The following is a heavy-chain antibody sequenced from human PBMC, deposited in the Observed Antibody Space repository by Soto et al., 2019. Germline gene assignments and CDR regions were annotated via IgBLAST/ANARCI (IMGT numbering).Heavy chain of an antibody. Sequence: LSLTCTVPGGSFSSGGYYWNWIRQRPGKGLEWIGNIYYSGTTYHNPSLKSRVTLSVDTSKRQFTLKVSSVTAADTAAYYCAREKIVATTHYYFGMDVWGQGITVTV. J-gene: IGHJ6*02. D-gene: IGHD5-12*01. CDR1: GGSFSSGGYY. V-gene: IGHV4-31*03. CDR3: AREKIVATTHYYFGMDV. CDR2: IYYSGTT.